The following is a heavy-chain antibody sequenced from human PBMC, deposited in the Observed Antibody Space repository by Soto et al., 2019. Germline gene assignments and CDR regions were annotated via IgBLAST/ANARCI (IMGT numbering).Heavy chain of an antibody. CDR2: IYHSGST. D-gene: IGHD6-19*01. Sequence: PSETLSLTCAVSGGSISSSNWWSWVRQPPGKGLEWIGEIYHSGSTNYNPSLKSRVTISVDKSKNQFSLKLSSVTAADTAVYYCARDLHSSGWYRTIDCWGQGTLVTVSS. CDR3: ARDLHSSGWYRTIDC. CDR1: GGSISSSNW. V-gene: IGHV4-4*02. J-gene: IGHJ4*02.